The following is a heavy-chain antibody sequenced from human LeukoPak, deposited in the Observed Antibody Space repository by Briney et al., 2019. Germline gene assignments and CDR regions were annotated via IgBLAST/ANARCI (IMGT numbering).Heavy chain of an antibody. V-gene: IGHV4-59*08. CDR1: GGSISSYY. J-gene: IGHJ3*01. CDR2: IYYSGST. D-gene: IGHD1-14*01. Sequence: TSETLSLTCTVSGGSISSYYWSWIRQPPGKGLEWIGYIYYSGSTDYNSSLKSRVTMSIDTSKNQFYLKLSSATAADTAVYYCARNQVLPFDVFNLWGQGTMVTVSS. CDR3: ARNQVLPFDVFNL.